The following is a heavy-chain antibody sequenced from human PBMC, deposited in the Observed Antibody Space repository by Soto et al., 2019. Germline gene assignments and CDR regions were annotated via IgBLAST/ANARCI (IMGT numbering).Heavy chain of an antibody. D-gene: IGHD3-3*01. Sequence: GGSLRLSCAASGFTFSSYAMSWVRQAPGKGLEWVSAISGSGGSTYYADSVKGRFTISRDNSKNTLYLQMNSLRAEDTAVYYCAKGYYDYYYYYYYMDVWGKGTTVTVSS. CDR3: AKGYYDYYYYYYYMDV. V-gene: IGHV3-23*01. CDR1: GFTFSSYA. J-gene: IGHJ6*03. CDR2: ISGSGGST.